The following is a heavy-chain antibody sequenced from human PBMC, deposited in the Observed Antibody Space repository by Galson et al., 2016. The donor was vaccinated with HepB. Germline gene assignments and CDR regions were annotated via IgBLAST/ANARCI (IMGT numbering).Heavy chain of an antibody. J-gene: IGHJ4*02. D-gene: IGHD2-15*01. V-gene: IGHV1-2*06. Sequence: SVKVSCKASGYAFTVYYMHWVRQAPGQGLEWMGRINPNSGDTNFAQNFQGRVTMTRDTSISTAYMELSRLRSDDTAVYYCARIGSNHNFDYWGQGTLVTVSS. CDR1: GYAFTVYY. CDR2: INPNSGDT. CDR3: ARIGSNHNFDY.